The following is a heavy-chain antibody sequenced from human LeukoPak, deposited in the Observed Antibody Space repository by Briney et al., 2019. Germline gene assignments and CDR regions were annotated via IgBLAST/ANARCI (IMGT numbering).Heavy chain of an antibody. V-gene: IGHV4-39*07. J-gene: IGHJ4*02. CDR2: IYYSGST. CDR1: GGSISSSSYY. Sequence: PSETLSLTCTVSGGSISSSSYYWGWIRQPPGKGLEWIGSIYYSGSTYYNPSLKSRVTISVDTSKNQFSLKLSSVTAADTAVYYCARDYGDSQGIDYWGQGTLVTVSS. D-gene: IGHD4-17*01. CDR3: ARDYGDSQGIDY.